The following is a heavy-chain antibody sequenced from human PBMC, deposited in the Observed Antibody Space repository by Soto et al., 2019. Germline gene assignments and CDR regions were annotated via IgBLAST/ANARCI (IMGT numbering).Heavy chain of an antibody. J-gene: IGHJ3*02. V-gene: IGHV4-31*03. D-gene: IGHD2-15*01. Sequence: QVQLQESGPGLVKPSQTLSLTCTVSGGSISSGGYYWSWIRQHPGKGLEWIGYIYYSGSTYYNPSLESRVTISVDTSKIQFSLKLSSVTAADTAVYYCARRRDCSGGSCYGDDAFDIWGQGTMVTVSS. CDR2: IYYSGST. CDR3: ARRRDCSGGSCYGDDAFDI. CDR1: GGSISSGGYY.